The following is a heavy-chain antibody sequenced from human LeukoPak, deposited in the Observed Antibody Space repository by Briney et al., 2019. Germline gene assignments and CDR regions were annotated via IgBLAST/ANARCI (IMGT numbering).Heavy chain of an antibody. CDR2: VQWDGYNK. J-gene: IGHJ4*02. CDR3: ARREAVGAMSVFDD. CDR1: GFSITGDG. V-gene: IGHV3-30*02. Sequence: GGSLRLSCAASGFSITGDGIHWARQAPGRGLEWVATVQWDGYNKYYADYVKGRFTVSRDTSKNTVYLQMDSLRSEDTAVYYCARREAVGAMSVFDDWGQGTLVTVSS. D-gene: IGHD1-26*01.